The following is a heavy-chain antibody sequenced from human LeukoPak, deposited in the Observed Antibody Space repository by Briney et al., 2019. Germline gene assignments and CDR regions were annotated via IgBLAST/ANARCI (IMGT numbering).Heavy chain of an antibody. CDR1: GFTFSSYA. Sequence: GVSLRLSCAASGFTFSSYAMSWVRQAPGKGLEWGSAISGSGGSTYYADSVKGRFTISRDNSKNTLYLQMNRLRAEDTAVYYCAESLVPPYAFDIWGQGTMVTVSS. CDR2: ISGSGGST. V-gene: IGHV3-23*01. J-gene: IGHJ3*02. CDR3: AESLVPPYAFDI. D-gene: IGHD1-26*01.